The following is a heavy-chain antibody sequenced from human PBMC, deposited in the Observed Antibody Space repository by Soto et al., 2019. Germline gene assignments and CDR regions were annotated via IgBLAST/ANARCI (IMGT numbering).Heavy chain of an antibody. Sequence: PSETLSLTCAVSGGSIISSHWWTWVRQSPGKGLEWVGEIYHNRTTYYNPSLKSRVTISVDTSKNQFSLKLRSVTAADTAVYYCARLSVEYYYDSSGYYPDYWGQGTLVTVSS. CDR2: IYHNRTT. J-gene: IGHJ4*02. CDR1: GGSIISSHW. CDR3: ARLSVEYYYDSSGYYPDY. D-gene: IGHD3-22*01. V-gene: IGHV4-4*02.